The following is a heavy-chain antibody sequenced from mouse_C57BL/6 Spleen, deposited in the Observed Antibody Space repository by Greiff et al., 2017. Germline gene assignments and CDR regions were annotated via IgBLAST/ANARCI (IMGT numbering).Heavy chain of an antibody. Sequence: VQLQQPGAELVKPGASVKLSCKASGYTFTSYWMHWVKQRPGQGLEWIGMIHPNSGSTNYNEKFKSKATLTVDKSSSTAYMQLSSLTSEDSAVYYCASPIYYGNYGAWFAYWGQGTLVTVSA. J-gene: IGHJ3*01. D-gene: IGHD2-1*01. CDR3: ASPIYYGNYGAWFAY. CDR2: IHPNSGST. CDR1: GYTFTSYW. V-gene: IGHV1-64*01.